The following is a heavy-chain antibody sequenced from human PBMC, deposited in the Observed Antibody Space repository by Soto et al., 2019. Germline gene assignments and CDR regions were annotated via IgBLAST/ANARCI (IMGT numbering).Heavy chain of an antibody. CDR3: ARDWFGVDY. D-gene: IGHD3-16*01. J-gene: IGHJ4*02. Sequence: QVQLVQSGPYVKKPGASVKVSCKASGYTFTNYGISWVRQAPGQGLEWMGWINTYNGNTNSAQKLQGRVIMTTDTSTSTAYMERRSLGSDDTAVYYCARDWFGVDYWGQGTLVTVSS. CDR1: GYTFTNYG. V-gene: IGHV1-18*01. CDR2: INTYNGNT.